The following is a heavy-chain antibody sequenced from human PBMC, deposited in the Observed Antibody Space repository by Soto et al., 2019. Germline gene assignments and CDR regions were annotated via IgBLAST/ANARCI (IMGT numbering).Heavy chain of an antibody. D-gene: IGHD6-13*01. CDR2: IYYSGST. Sequence: PSETLSLTCTVSGGSISSGGYYWSWIRQHPGKGLEWIGYIYYSGSTYYNPSLKSRVTISVDTSKNQFSLKLSSVTAADTAVYYCARVDGSSWPTLDYWGQGTLVTVSS. J-gene: IGHJ4*02. V-gene: IGHV4-31*03. CDR3: ARVDGSSWPTLDY. CDR1: GGSISSGGYY.